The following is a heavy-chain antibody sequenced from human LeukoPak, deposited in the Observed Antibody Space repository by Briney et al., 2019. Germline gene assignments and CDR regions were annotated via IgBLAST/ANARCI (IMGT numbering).Heavy chain of an antibody. CDR1: GGSISSYY. D-gene: IGHD6-13*01. CDR3: ARAKRYSSSWMDY. V-gene: IGHV4-59*01. J-gene: IGHJ4*02. CDR2: IHYSGST. Sequence: PSETLSLTCTVSGGSISSYYWSWIRQPPGKGLEWIGYIHYSGSTNYNPSLKSRVTISVDTSKNQFSLKLSSVTAADTAVYYCARAKRYSSSWMDYWGQGTLVTVSS.